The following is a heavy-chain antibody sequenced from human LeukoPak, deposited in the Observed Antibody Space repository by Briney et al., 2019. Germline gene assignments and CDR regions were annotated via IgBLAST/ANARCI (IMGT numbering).Heavy chain of an antibody. V-gene: IGHV1-69*06. CDR2: IIPVFGTT. D-gene: IGHD3-16*02. Sequence: ASLNVSCKASGGTFKSYGVNCVRQAPGQGLEWMGGIIPVFGTTDYALKIRGRVTITADKSTSTVYLELSSLTSDDTAMYYCARTGWGFGGVIANDGVDIWGQGTMVTVSS. CDR1: GGTFKSYG. J-gene: IGHJ3*02. CDR3: ARTGWGFGGVIANDGVDI.